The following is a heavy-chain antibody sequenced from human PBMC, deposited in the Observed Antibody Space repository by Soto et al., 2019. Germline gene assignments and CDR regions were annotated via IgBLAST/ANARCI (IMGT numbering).Heavy chain of an antibody. J-gene: IGHJ3*02. Sequence: EVQLVESGGGXXXXGRSXXLSCAASGFXXXXXAMHXXXXAPGKGLEWVSGISWNSGSIGYADSVKGRFTISRDNAKNSLYLQMNSLRAEDTALYYCAKDYSSGWNDAFDIWGQGTMVTVSS. V-gene: IGHV3-9*01. CDR2: ISWNSGSI. CDR1: GFXXXXXA. CDR3: AKDYSSGWNDAFDI. D-gene: IGHD6-19*01.